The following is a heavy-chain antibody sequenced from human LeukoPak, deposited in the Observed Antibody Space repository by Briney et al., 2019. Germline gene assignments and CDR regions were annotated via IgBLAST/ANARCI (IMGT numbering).Heavy chain of an antibody. CDR1: GFNFDDYG. V-gene: IGHV3-20*04. J-gene: IGHJ3*01. CDR3: ARGSGYTYDAFDF. CDR2: IKWSGGST. Sequence: GGSLRLSCAASGFNFDDYGMSWVRQAPGKGLEWVSDIKWSGGSTGYADSVKGRFTISRDNAKNSLYLQINSLRAEDTALSYCARGSGYTYDAFDFWGQATVVTVSS. D-gene: IGHD3-22*01.